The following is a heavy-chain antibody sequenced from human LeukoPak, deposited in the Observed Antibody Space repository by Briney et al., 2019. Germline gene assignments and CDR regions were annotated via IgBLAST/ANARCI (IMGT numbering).Heavy chain of an antibody. V-gene: IGHV4-34*01. J-gene: IGHJ4*02. D-gene: IGHD3-3*01. CDR3: ARAGRGSRFLVRY. CDR1: GGSFSGYY. CDR2: INHSGST. Sequence: SETLSLTCAVYGGSFSGYYWSWIRQPPGKGLEWIGEINHSGSTNYNPSLKSRVTISVDTSKNQFSLKLSSVTAADTAVYYCARAGRGSRFLVRYWGQGTLVTASS.